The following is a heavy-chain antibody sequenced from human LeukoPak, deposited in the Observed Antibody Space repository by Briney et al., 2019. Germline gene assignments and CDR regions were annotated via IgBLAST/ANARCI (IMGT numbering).Heavy chain of an antibody. CDR1: GGSISSSSYY. V-gene: IGHV4-39*07. D-gene: IGHD6-19*01. Sequence: SETLSLTCTVSGGSISSSSYYWGWIRQPPGKGLEWIGSIYYSGSTYYNPSLKSRVTISVDTSKNQFSLKLSSVTAADTAVYYCARLGIAVAGTVLVDYWGQGTLVTVSS. CDR3: ARLGIAVAGTVLVDY. J-gene: IGHJ4*02. CDR2: IYYSGST.